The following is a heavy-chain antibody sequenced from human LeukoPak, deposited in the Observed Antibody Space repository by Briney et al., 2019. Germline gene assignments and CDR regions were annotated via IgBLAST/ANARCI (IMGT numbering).Heavy chain of an antibody. CDR1: GFTFDDYA. D-gene: IGHD5-12*01. CDR3: VKEYASGYDFFDY. Sequence: SLRLSCAASGFTFDDYAMYWVRQAPGKGLEWVSYISWNGASLDYADSVKGRFTISRDNAQNSLYLQMNSLRPEDTALYFCVKEYASGYDFFDYWGQGVLVTVPS. CDR2: ISWNGASL. J-gene: IGHJ4*02. V-gene: IGHV3-9*01.